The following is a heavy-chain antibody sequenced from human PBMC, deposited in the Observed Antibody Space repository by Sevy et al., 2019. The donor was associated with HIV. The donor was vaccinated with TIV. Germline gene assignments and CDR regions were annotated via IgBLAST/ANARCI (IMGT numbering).Heavy chain of an antibody. CDR1: GGSLITTNYY. V-gene: IGHV4-39*01. D-gene: IGHD1-1*01. CDR2: IYYSGST. Sequence: SETLSLTCSVSGGSLITTNYYWAWLRQSQGKGLEWIASIYYSGSTYYNPSLKARVTVSVDTSRSQFALILNSVPAANMSVYYCAAHEGVTISEARFDPWGQGTLVTVSS. J-gene: IGHJ5*02. CDR3: AAHEGVTISEARFDP.